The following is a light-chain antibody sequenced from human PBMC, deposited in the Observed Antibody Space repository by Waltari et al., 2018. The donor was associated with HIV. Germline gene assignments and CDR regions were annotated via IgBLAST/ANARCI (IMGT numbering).Light chain of an antibody. CDR3: QQYNDYYT. CDR1: QNVVKW. V-gene: IGKV1-5*03. J-gene: IGKJ2*01. CDR2: KTS. Sequence: DVQMTQSPSTLSASVGDRVTIPCRASQNVVKWLAWYQQKPGKAPKLLIYKTSTLQTGVPSIFSGSGDGTDFTLTITSLQPDDFATYYCQQYNDYYTFGPGTKLEI.